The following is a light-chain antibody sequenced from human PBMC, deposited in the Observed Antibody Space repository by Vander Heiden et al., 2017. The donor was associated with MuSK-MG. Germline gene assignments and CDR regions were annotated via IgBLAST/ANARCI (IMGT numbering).Light chain of an antibody. J-gene: IGLJ2*01. CDR1: SSDIGGYNY. CDR3: SSYTSASTST. Sequence: QSALTQPAPVSGSPGQSITISCTGTSSDIGGYNYVSWYQQHPGKAPKLIIYDVINRPSGVSNRFSGSKSGNTASLTISGLQSEDEADYYCSSYTSASTSTFGGGTKLTVL. CDR2: DVI. V-gene: IGLV2-14*03.